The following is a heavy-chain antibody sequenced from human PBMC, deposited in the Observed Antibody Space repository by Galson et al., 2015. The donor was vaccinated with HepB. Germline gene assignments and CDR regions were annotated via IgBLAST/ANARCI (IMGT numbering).Heavy chain of an antibody. D-gene: IGHD6-13*01. CDR2: IKSKSDGGTI. CDR1: GFTFTDAW. J-gene: IGHJ4*02. Sequence: SLRLSCAASGFTFTDAWMNWVRQAPGKGLEWVGRIKSKSDGGTIDYAAPVKGRFTISRDDSKNTLYLQMNSLKSEDTAFYYCIAKSPTQYASSWNSFDDWGQGTLVTVSS. V-gene: IGHV3-15*07. CDR3: IAKSPTQYASSWNSFDD.